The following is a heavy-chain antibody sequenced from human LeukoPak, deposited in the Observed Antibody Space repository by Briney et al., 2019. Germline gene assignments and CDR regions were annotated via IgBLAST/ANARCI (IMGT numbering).Heavy chain of an antibody. CDR1: GGSFSGYY. CDR2: INHSGST. J-gene: IGHJ4*02. V-gene: IGHV4-34*01. Sequence: SETLSLTCAVYGGSFSGYYWSWIRQPPGKGLEWIGEINHSGSTNYNPSLKSRVTISVDTSKNQFSLKLSSVTAADTAVYYRARGRGIAVAGTRVRYFDYWGQGTLVTVSS. CDR3: ARGRGIAVAGTRVRYFDY. D-gene: IGHD6-19*01.